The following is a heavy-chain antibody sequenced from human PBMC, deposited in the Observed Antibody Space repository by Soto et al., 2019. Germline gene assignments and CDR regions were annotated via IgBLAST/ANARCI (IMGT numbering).Heavy chain of an antibody. CDR1: GGSFSGYY. D-gene: IGHD3-10*01. Sequence: SETLSLTCAVYGGSFSGYYWSWIRQPPGKGLEWIGEINHSGSTNYNPSLKSRVTISVDTPKNQFSLKLSSVTAADTAVYYCAREGSWFGELWGMAVWGQGTTVTVSS. J-gene: IGHJ6*02. V-gene: IGHV4-34*01. CDR3: AREGSWFGELWGMAV. CDR2: INHSGST.